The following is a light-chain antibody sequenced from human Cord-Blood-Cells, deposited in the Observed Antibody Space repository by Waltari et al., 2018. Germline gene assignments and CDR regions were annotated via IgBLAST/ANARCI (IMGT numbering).Light chain of an antibody. Sequence: QSALTQLASVSGSPGQSITISCTGTSSDVGVYNYVSGYHQHPGKAPKLMIYDVSNRPSVVSNRFSGSKSGNTASLTISGLQAEDEADYYCSSYTSSSTLVVFGGGTKLTVL. CDR2: DVS. CDR1: SSDVGVYNY. CDR3: SSYTSSSTLVV. J-gene: IGLJ2*01. V-gene: IGLV2-14*01.